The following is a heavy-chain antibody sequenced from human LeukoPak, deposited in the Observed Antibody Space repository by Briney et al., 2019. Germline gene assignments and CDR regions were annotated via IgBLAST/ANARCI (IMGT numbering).Heavy chain of an antibody. J-gene: IGHJ5*02. CDR2: IYYSGST. Sequence: PSETLSLTCTVSGGSISSGGYYWSWIRQPPGKGLEWIGYIYYSGSTNYNPSLKSRVTISVDTSKNQFSLKLSSVTAADTAVYYCAGAFGELYKWFDPWGQGTLVTVSS. CDR3: AGAFGELYKWFDP. V-gene: IGHV4-61*08. D-gene: IGHD3-10*01. CDR1: GGSISSGGYY.